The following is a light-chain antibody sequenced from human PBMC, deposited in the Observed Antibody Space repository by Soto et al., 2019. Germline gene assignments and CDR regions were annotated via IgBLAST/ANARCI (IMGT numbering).Light chain of an antibody. CDR3: SSYTSSSTLV. V-gene: IGLV2-14*03. Sequence: QSALTQPASVSGSPGQSITISCTGASSDVGGYNFVSWYQHHPGKAPKLIIFDVSHRPSGVSDRCSGSKSGSTASLTISGLQAEDEADYYCSSYTSSSTLVFGGGTQLTVL. CDR1: SSDVGGYNF. J-gene: IGLJ2*01. CDR2: DVS.